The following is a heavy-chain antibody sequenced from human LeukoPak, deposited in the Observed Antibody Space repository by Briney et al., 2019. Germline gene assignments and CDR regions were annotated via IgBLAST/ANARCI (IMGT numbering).Heavy chain of an antibody. Sequence: PGGSLRLSCAVSGITLSNYGMSWVRQAPGKGLEWDAGISDSGGRTNYADSVKGRFTISRDNPKNTLYLQMNSLRAEDTAVYFCAKRGVVIRVILVGFHKEAPYFDSWGQGVLFTVSS. CDR1: GITLSNYG. D-gene: IGHD3-22*01. CDR2: ISDSGGRT. J-gene: IGHJ4*02. CDR3: AKRGVVIRVILVGFHKEAPYFDS. V-gene: IGHV3-23*01.